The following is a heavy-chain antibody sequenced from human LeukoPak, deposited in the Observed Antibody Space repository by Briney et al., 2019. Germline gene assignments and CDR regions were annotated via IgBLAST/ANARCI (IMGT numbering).Heavy chain of an antibody. V-gene: IGHV1-69*06. CDR1: GGTFSSYA. J-gene: IGHJ5*02. D-gene: IGHD6-13*01. Sequence: LRASVKVSCKASGGTFSSYAISWVRQAPGQGLEWMGGIIPIFGTANYAQKFQGRVTITADKSTSTAYMELSSLRSDDTAVYYCARSRPGIAAAGIHRGWFDPWGQGTLVTVSS. CDR2: IIPIFGTA. CDR3: ARSRPGIAAAGIHRGWFDP.